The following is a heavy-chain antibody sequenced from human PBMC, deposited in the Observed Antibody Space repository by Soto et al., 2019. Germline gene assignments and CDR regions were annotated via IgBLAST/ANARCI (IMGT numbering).Heavy chain of an antibody. CDR2: IKQDGSEK. D-gene: IGHD2-15*01. CDR3: AREGVADKFAFDI. CDR1: GFTFSSYW. V-gene: IGHV3-7*03. Sequence: GVSLRLSCAASGFTFSSYWMSWVRQAPGKGLEWVANIKQDGSEKYYVDSVKGRFTISRDNAKNSLYLQMNSLRAEDTAVYYCAREGVADKFAFDIWGQGTMVTVSS. J-gene: IGHJ3*02.